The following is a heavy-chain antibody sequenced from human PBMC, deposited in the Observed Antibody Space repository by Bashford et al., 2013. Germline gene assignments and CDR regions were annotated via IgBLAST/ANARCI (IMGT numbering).Heavy chain of an antibody. D-gene: IGHD6-25*01. Sequence: WVRQAPGQGLEWMGWNNPNSGATHYSEKFQGRVTMTRDTSISTAYMELNGLESDDTAVYYCRAAAGQNDAFDIWGPRGQWSPSPQ. CDR3: RAAAGQNDAFDI. CDR2: NNPNSGAT. V-gene: IGHV1-2*02. J-gene: IGHJ3*02.